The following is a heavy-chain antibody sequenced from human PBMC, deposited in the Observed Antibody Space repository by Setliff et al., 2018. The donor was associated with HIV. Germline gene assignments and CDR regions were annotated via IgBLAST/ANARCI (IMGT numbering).Heavy chain of an antibody. Sequence: SETLSLTCTVSGDSISSGSYYWSWIRQPAGKGLEWIGRIYTSGSTSYNPSLKSRVSISVDTSKNRFSLKLSPVTAADTAVYYCARETYDYVWGTYRYRPRHFDYWGQGALVTVSS. V-gene: IGHV4-61*02. CDR2: IYTSGST. CDR1: GDSISSGSYY. CDR3: ARETYDYVWGTYRYRPRHFDY. J-gene: IGHJ4*02. D-gene: IGHD3-16*02.